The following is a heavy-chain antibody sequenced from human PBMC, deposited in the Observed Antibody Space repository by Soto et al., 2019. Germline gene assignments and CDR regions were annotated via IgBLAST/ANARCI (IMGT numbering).Heavy chain of an antibody. Sequence: ASVKVSSKASGYIFNKYGFNWVRQAPGQGLEWMGRISAFNGYTNFAQKFQGRVTLTTDTSTNTAYMELSSLRSDDTAIYYCARGRGVVIPAGTPDAFDVWGQGTMVTVSS. D-gene: IGHD2-21*01. J-gene: IGHJ3*01. CDR1: GYIFNKYG. CDR2: ISAFNGYT. V-gene: IGHV1-18*01. CDR3: ARGRGVVIPAGTPDAFDV.